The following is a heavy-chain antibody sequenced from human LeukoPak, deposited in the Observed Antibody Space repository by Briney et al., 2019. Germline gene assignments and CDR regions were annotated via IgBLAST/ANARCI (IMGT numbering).Heavy chain of an antibody. J-gene: IGHJ5*02. V-gene: IGHV1-18*04. D-gene: IGHD2-2*01. CDR2: ISAYNGNT. CDR3: ARAYCSSTSCYVDWFDP. CDR1: GYTFTGYY. Sequence: ASVKVSCKASGYTFTGYYMHWVRQAPGQGLEWMGWISAYNGNTNYAQKLQGRVTMTTDTSTSTAYMELRSLRSDDTAVYYCARAYCSSTSCYVDWFDPWGQGTLVTVSS.